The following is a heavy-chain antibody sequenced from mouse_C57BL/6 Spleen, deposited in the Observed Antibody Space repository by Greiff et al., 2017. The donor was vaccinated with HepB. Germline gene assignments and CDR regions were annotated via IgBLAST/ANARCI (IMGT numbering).Heavy chain of an antibody. V-gene: IGHV1-59*01. J-gene: IGHJ4*01. CDR2: IDPSDSYT. D-gene: IGHD3-3*01. CDR3: ARERDHYAMDY. Sequence: VQLQQPGAELVRPGTSVKLSCKASGYTFTSYWMHWVKQRPGQGLEWIGVIDPSDSYTNYNQKFKGKATLTVDTSSSTAYMQLSSLTSEDSAVYYCARERDHYAMDYWGQGTSVTVSS. CDR1: GYTFTSYW.